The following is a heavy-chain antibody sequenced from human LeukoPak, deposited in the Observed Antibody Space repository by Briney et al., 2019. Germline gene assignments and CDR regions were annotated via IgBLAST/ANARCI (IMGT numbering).Heavy chain of an antibody. CDR2: FDPEDGET. V-gene: IGHV1-24*01. J-gene: IGHJ6*02. CDR3: AADHQFSGWESAYGMDV. D-gene: IGHD6-19*01. CDR1: GYTLTELS. Sequence: GASGKVSCKVSGYTLTELSMHWVRQAPGKGLEWRGGFDPEDGETIYAQKIQGRVTITRDMSTSTAYMQLSSLRSEDTAVYYCAADHQFSGWESAYGMDVWGQGTTVTVSS.